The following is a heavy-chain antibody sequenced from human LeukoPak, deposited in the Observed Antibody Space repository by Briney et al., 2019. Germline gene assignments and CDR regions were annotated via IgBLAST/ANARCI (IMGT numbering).Heavy chain of an antibody. CDR1: GFTLTFYS. J-gene: IGHJ4*02. CDR3: ARDGIATPGQDFDY. CDR2: IPSSGSYI. D-gene: IGHD6-13*01. Sequence: KTGGSLRLSCAASGFTLTFYSMNWVRQAPGKGLEWVSSIPSSGSYIYYADSVKGRFTISRDNAKKSLYLQMNSLRAEDTAVYYCARDGIATPGQDFDYWGQGTLVTVSS. V-gene: IGHV3-21*01.